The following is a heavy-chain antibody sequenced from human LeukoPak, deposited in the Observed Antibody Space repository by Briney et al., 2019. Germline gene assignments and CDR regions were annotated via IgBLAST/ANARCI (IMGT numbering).Heavy chain of an antibody. D-gene: IGHD3-22*01. CDR2: ISSSSSTI. CDR3: ARDPTARNPYYYDSSGYYSEGYFDY. J-gene: IGHJ4*02. V-gene: IGHV3-48*02. CDR1: GFTFSSYS. Sequence: PGGSLRLSCAASGFTFSSYSMNWVRQAPGKGLEWVSYISSSSSTIYYADSVKGRFTISRDNAKNSLYLQMNSLRDEDTAVYYCARDPTARNPYYYDSSGYYSEGYFDYWGQGTLVTVSS.